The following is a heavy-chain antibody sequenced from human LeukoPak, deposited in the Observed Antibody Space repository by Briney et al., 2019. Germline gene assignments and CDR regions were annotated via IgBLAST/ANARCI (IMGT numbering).Heavy chain of an antibody. CDR3: ARHIGGGIEDMDV. CDR2: IYVTGT. J-gene: IGHJ6*03. V-gene: IGHV4-59*08. Sequence: SETLSLTCSVSGGSISTYYWSWLRQSPGKGLEWIGYIYVTGTRYNPYLQSRVTISVDRSRNQFFLKMSSLTAADTAVYYCARHIGGGIEDMDVWGKGTKVIVSS. CDR1: GGSISTYY. D-gene: IGHD3-16*02.